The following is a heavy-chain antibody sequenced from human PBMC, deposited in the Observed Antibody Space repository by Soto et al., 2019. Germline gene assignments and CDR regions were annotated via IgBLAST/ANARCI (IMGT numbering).Heavy chain of an antibody. D-gene: IGHD5-18*01. J-gene: IGHJ4*02. CDR2: IIPIFGTA. V-gene: IGHV1-69*01. CDR1: GGTFSSYA. CDR3: ARDPGGYSYGYFPY. Sequence: QVQLVQSGAEVKKPGSSVKVSCKASGGTFSSYAISWVRQAPGQGLEWMGGIIPIFGTANYAQKFQGRVTITADESTGTAYMELSSLRSEDTAVYYCARDPGGYSYGYFPYWGQGTLVTVAS.